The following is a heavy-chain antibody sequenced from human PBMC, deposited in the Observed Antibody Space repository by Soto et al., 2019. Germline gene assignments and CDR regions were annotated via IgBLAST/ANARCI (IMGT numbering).Heavy chain of an antibody. CDR3: ARDSAASFDY. J-gene: IGHJ4*02. V-gene: IGHV3-66*01. Sequence: EVHLVESGGGVVQPGESLRLSCAASGLTVSSSQMSWVRQAPGKGLEWVSVIFSGGSEYYADSVKGRFTISRDTSKNTLYLQMNSLRVEDTAVYYCARDSAASFDYWGQGTLVTVS. CDR1: GLTVSSSQ. D-gene: IGHD2-15*01. CDR2: IFSGGSE.